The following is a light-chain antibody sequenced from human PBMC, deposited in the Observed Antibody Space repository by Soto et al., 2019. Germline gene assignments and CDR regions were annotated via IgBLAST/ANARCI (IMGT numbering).Light chain of an antibody. CDR3: QQRSNWPLT. Sequence: ETVLTQSPGTLSLSPGERATLSCRASQSVSSIYLAWYQQKPGQAPRLLIYDVSNRATGVPARFSGSGSETDFTLTISSLEPEDFAVYYCQQRSNWPLTFGGGTKVDIK. V-gene: IGKV3D-20*02. J-gene: IGKJ4*01. CDR2: DVS. CDR1: QSVSSIY.